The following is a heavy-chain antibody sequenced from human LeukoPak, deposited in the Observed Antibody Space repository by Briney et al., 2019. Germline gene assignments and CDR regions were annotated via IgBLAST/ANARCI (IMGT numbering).Heavy chain of an antibody. CDR2: INTNTGNP. D-gene: IGHD3-10*01. CDR3: AKEASGPFDY. J-gene: IGHJ4*02. CDR1: GYTFTSYG. V-gene: IGHV7-4-1*02. Sequence: ASVKVSCKASGYTFTSYGISWVRQAPGQGLEWMGWINTNTGNPTYAQGFTRRFAFSLDTSVSTAYLQISSLKAEDTAVYYCAKEASGPFDYWGQGTLVTVSS.